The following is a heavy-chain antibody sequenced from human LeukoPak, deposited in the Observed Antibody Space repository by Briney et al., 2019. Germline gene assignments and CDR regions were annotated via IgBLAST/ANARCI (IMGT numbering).Heavy chain of an antibody. Sequence: GGSLRLSCAASGFTFSSYAMSWVRQAPGKGLEWVSAISGSGGSTYYADSVKGRFTISRDNSKNTLYLQMNSLRAEDTAVYYCAKDPGYCSSTSCYFGYYHYGMDVWGHGTTVTVSS. D-gene: IGHD2-2*03. V-gene: IGHV3-23*01. CDR3: AKDPGYCSSTSCYFGYYHYGMDV. J-gene: IGHJ6*02. CDR2: ISGSGGST. CDR1: GFTFSSYA.